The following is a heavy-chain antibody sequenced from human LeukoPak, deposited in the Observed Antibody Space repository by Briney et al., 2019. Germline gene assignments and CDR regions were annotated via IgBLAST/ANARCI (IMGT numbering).Heavy chain of an antibody. CDR1: GGSFSGYY. V-gene: IGHV4-34*01. CDR2: INHSGST. D-gene: IGHD2-15*01. J-gene: IGHJ4*02. CDR3: ARDLSTYYCIDY. Sequence: SETLSLTCAVYGGSFSGYYWSWIRQPPGKGLEWIGEINHSGSTNYNPSLKSRVTISVDTSKNQFSLKLSSVTAADTAVYYCARDLSTYYCIDYWGQGTLVTVSS.